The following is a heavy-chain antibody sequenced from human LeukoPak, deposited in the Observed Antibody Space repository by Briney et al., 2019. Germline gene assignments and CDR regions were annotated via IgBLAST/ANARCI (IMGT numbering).Heavy chain of an antibody. V-gene: IGHV3-64D*06. Sequence: PGGSLRLSCSASGFTFSSYAMHWVRQAPGKGLEYVSAISSNGGSTYYADSVKGRFTISRDNSKNTLYLQMSSLRAEDTAVYYCVKDGGLGGRARSSTSCFYFDYWGQGTLVTVSS. D-gene: IGHD2-2*01. CDR2: ISSNGGST. J-gene: IGHJ4*02. CDR1: GFTFSSYA. CDR3: VKDGGLGGRARSSTSCFYFDY.